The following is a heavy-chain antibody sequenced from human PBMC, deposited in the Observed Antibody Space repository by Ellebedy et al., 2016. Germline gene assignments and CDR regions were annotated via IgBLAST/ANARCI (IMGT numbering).Heavy chain of an antibody. Sequence: ASVKVSCKASGGNFSTYAISWVRQAPGQGLEWVGRIISILGKADYAQRFQGRVTITADKSTSTAYMELNSLRSEDTAVYYCARDYCFSRSCYRAYNWFDPWGQGTLVTVSS. CDR1: GGNFSTYA. CDR2: IISILGKA. J-gene: IGHJ5*02. V-gene: IGHV1-69*04. D-gene: IGHD2-21*01. CDR3: ARDYCFSRSCYRAYNWFDP.